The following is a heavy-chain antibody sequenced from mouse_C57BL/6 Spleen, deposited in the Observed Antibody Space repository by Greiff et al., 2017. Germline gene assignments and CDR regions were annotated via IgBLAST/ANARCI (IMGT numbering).Heavy chain of an antibody. Sequence: EVKLMESGGDLVKPGGSLKLSCAASGFTFSSYGMSWVRQTPDKRLEWVATISSGGSYTYYPDSVKGRFTISRDNAKNTLYLQMSSLKSEYTSMYYCARQGDDYAYYFDYWGQGTTLTVSS. V-gene: IGHV5-6*01. CDR1: GFTFSSYG. CDR2: ISSGGSYT. D-gene: IGHD2-4*01. J-gene: IGHJ2*01. CDR3: ARQGDDYAYYFDY.